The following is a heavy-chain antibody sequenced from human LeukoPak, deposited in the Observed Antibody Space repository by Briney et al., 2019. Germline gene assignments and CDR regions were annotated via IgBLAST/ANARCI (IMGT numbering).Heavy chain of an antibody. V-gene: IGHV3-21*01. J-gene: IGHJ4*02. D-gene: IGHD6-13*01. CDR1: GSTFSSYS. CDR3: ARDGQQLVDY. Sequence: PGGSLRLSCAASGSTFSSYSMNWVRQAPGKGLEWVSSISSSSSYIYYADSVKGRFTISRDNAKNSLYLQMNSLRAEDTAVYYCARDGQQLVDYWGQGTLVTVSS. CDR2: ISSSSSYI.